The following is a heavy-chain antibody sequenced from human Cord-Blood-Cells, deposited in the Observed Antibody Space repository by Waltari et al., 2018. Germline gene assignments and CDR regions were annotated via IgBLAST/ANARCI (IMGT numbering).Heavy chain of an antibody. CDR1: GYSFTSYC. V-gene: IGHV5-51*01. J-gene: IGHJ3*02. Sequence: EAQLVQSGAEVTKPGESLKISCKGSGYSFTSYCIGWARQRPGKGLGWMWSISPGDSDARYSPSFRGQVTSSADKPSSTAYLQWSSLKASDTAMYYSARPDGSSSAFDIWGQGTMVTVSS. CDR2: ISPGDSDA. D-gene: IGHD6-6*01. CDR3: ARPDGSSSAFDI.